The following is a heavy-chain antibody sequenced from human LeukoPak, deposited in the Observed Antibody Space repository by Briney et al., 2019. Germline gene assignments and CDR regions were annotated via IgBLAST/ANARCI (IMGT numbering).Heavy chain of an antibody. D-gene: IGHD4-23*01. CDR1: GFTFSSYE. Sequence: PGGSLRLSCAASGFTFSSYEMNWVRQAPGKGLEWVSAISGSGISTYYADSVKGRLTISRDNSKNTLYLQMNSLRAEDTAVYYCASTVVSSGAFDIWGQGTMVTVSS. CDR3: ASTVVSSGAFDI. V-gene: IGHV3-23*01. J-gene: IGHJ3*02. CDR2: ISGSGIST.